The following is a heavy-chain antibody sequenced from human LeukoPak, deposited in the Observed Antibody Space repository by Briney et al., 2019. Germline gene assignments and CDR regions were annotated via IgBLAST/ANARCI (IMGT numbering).Heavy chain of an antibody. CDR2: ISAYNGNT. D-gene: IGHD3-10*01. V-gene: IGHV1-18*01. CDR3: ARLVTTMVRGGRNDY. J-gene: IGHJ4*02. Sequence: ASVKVSCKASGGTFSSYAISWVRQAPGQGLEWMGWISAYNGNTNYAQKLQGRVTMTTDTSTSTAYMELRSLRSDDTAVYYCARLVTTMVRGGRNDYWGQGTLVTVSS. CDR1: GGTFSSYA.